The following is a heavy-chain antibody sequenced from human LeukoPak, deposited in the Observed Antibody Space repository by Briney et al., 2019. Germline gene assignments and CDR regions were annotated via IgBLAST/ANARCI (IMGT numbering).Heavy chain of an antibody. CDR3: ASGRGYSSSFSRFYYYYGMDV. CDR2: TYYRSKWYN. Sequence: SQTLSLICAISGDSVSSNSAAWNWIRQSPSRGLEWLGRTYYRSKWYNDYAVSVKSRITINPDTSKNQFSLQLNSVTPEDTAVYYCASGRGYSSSFSRFYYYYGMDVWGQGTTVTVSS. V-gene: IGHV6-1*01. D-gene: IGHD6-6*01. J-gene: IGHJ6*02. CDR1: GDSVSSNSAA.